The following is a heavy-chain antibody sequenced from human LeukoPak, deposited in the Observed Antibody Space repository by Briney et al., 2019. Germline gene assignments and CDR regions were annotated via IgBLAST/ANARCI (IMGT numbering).Heavy chain of an antibody. CDR2: IYTSGST. V-gene: IGHV4-61*02. CDR1: GGSISSGSYY. J-gene: IGHJ3*02. CDR3: ASYTGDDAFDI. D-gene: IGHD2-2*02. Sequence: SQTLSLTCTVSGGSISSGSYYWSWIRQPAGKGLESIGRIYTSGSTNYNPSLKSRATISVDTSKNQFSLKLSSVTAADTAVYYCASYTGDDAFDIWGQGTMVTVSS.